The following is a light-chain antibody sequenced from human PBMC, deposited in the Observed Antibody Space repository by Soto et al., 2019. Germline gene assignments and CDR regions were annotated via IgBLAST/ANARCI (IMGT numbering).Light chain of an antibody. V-gene: IGLV4-69*01. CDR1: SGHNSYA. CDR2: LNSDGSH. J-gene: IGLJ2*01. CDR3: QTWGTGIVL. Sequence: QLVLTQSPSASASLGASVKLTCTLSSGHNSYAIAWHQQQPEKGPRYLMKLNSDGSHTKGDGIPDRFSGSSSGSERYLTISSLQSEDEADYYCQTWGTGIVLFGGGTKLTVL.